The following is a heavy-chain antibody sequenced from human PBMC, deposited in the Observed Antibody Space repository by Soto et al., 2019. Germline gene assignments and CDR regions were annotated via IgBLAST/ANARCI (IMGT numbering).Heavy chain of an antibody. CDR2: IWYDGSNK. CDR3: ARVLYYYGNTGYNPFDY. CDR1: GFTFSSYG. J-gene: IGHJ4*02. V-gene: IGHV3-33*01. Sequence: GGSLRLSCAASGFTFSSYGMHWVRQAPGKGLEWVAVIWYDGSNKYYADSVKGRFTISRDTSKDTLYLQMNSLRAEDTAVYYCARVLYYYGNTGYNPFDYWGQGTLVTVSS. D-gene: IGHD3-22*01.